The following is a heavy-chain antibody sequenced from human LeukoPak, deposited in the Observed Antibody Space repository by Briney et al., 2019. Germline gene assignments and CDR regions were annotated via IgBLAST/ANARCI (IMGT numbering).Heavy chain of an antibody. V-gene: IGHV3-30*18. J-gene: IGHJ4*02. Sequence: PGGSLRLSCAASGFTFSSYGMHWVRQAPGKGLEWVAVISYDGSNKYYADSVKGRFTISRDNSKNTLYLQMNSLRAEDTAVYYCAKDYDSGDYVGYFDYWGQGTLVTVSS. D-gene: IGHD4-17*01. CDR3: AKDYDSGDYVGYFDY. CDR2: ISYDGSNK. CDR1: GFTFSSYG.